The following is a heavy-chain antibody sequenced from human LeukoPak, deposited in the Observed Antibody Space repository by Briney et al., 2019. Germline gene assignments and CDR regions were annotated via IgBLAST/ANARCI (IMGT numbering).Heavy chain of an antibody. D-gene: IGHD1-1*01. V-gene: IGHV1-69*13. CDR3: ARWVQLDLGDNYDYGMDV. Sequence: SVKVSCTASGGTFSSYAISWVRQAPGQGLEWMGGIIPIFGTANYAQKLQGRVTITADESTSTAYMELSSLRSEDTAVYYCARWVQLDLGDNYDYGMDVWGQGTTVTVSS. J-gene: IGHJ6*02. CDR1: GGTFSSYA. CDR2: IIPIFGTA.